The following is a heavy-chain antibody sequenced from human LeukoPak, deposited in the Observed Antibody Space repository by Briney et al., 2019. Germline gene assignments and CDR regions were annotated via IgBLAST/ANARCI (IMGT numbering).Heavy chain of an antibody. V-gene: IGHV4-59*01. CDR2: IYYNGVS. CDR3: ARLFHPALSGNYPFDY. Sequence: SETLSLTCTVSGGSISGYYWSWIRQPPGKGLEWIAYIYYNGVSNYNPSLKSRVIISVDSSKNQFSLKLTSVTAADTAMYYCARLFHPALSGNYPFDYWGQGTLVTVSS. J-gene: IGHJ4*02. CDR1: GGSISGYY. D-gene: IGHD1-26*01.